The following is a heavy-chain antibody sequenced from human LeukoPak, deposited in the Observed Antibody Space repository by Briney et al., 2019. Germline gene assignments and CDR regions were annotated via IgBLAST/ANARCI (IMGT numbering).Heavy chain of an antibody. CDR3: ARLLYREVGATDY. J-gene: IGHJ4*02. Sequence: SETLSLTCTVSGGSISSSSYYWGWIRQPPGKGLEWIGSIYYSGSTYYNPSLKSRVTISVDTSKNQFSLKLSSVTAADTAVYYCARLLYREVGATDYWGQGTLVNVSS. CDR1: GGSISSSSYY. CDR2: IYYSGST. V-gene: IGHV4-39*01. D-gene: IGHD1-26*01.